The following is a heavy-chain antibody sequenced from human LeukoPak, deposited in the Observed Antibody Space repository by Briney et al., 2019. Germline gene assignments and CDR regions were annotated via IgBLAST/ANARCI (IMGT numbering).Heavy chain of an antibody. V-gene: IGHV3-30*18. D-gene: IGHD5-24*01. CDR2: ISYDGSNK. Sequence: GGSLRLSCAASGFTFSSYGMHWVRQAPGKGLEWVAVISYDGSNKYYADSVKGRFTISRDNSKNTLYLQMNSLRAEDTAVYYCAKDERSDGYIYYYYYGMDVWGQGTTITVSS. CDR1: GFTFSSYG. CDR3: AKDERSDGYIYYYYYGMDV. J-gene: IGHJ6*02.